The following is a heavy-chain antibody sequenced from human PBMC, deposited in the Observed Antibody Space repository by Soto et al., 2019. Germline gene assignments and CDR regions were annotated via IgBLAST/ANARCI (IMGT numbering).Heavy chain of an antibody. V-gene: IGHV3-30*18. D-gene: IGHD4-17*01. CDR3: AKDKAVYGDYNRPIDY. CDR2: ISYDGSNK. CDR1: GFTFSDYY. J-gene: IGHJ4*02. Sequence: QVQLVESGGGLVKPGGSLRLSCAASGFTFSDYYMSWIRQAPGKGLEWVAVISYDGSNKYYADSVKGRFTISRDNSKNTLYLQMNSLRAEDTAVYYCAKDKAVYGDYNRPIDYWGQGTLVTVSS.